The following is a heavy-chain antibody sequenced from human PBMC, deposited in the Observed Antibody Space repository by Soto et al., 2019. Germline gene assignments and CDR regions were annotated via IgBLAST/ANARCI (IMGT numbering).Heavy chain of an antibody. Sequence: QVQLQESGPGLVKPSQTLSLTCTVSGGSISSGDYYWSWIRQHPGKGLEWIGYIYYSGSTYYNPSLKSRVTISVDTTKNQFSLKLSPVTAADTAVYYCARWPQLEPRFDYWGQGTLVTVSS. D-gene: IGHD1-1*01. CDR3: ARWPQLEPRFDY. CDR1: GGSISSGDYY. CDR2: IYYSGST. V-gene: IGHV4-31*03. J-gene: IGHJ4*02.